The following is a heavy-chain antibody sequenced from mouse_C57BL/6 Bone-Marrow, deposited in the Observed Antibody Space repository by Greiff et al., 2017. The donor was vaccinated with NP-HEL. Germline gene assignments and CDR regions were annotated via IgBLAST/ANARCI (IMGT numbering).Heavy chain of an antibody. CDR2: ISNLAYSI. J-gene: IGHJ4*01. CDR1: GFTFSDYG. CDR3: ARQHYYGSSFYYAMDD. V-gene: IGHV5-15*01. D-gene: IGHD1-1*01. Sequence: EVQLMESGGGLVQPGGSLKLSCAASGFTFSDYGMAWVRQAPRKGPEWVAFISNLAYSIYYADTVTGRFTISRENAKNTLYLEMSRLRSEDTAMYYCARQHYYGSSFYYAMDDWGQGTSVTVSS.